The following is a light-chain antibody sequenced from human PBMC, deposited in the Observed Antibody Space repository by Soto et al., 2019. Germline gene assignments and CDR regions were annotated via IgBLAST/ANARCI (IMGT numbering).Light chain of an antibody. J-gene: IGKJ1*01. V-gene: IGKV1-33*01. CDR2: DAS. CDR1: QDISNY. Sequence: DIQMTQSPSSLSASVGDRVTITCQASQDISNYLNWYQHKPGKAPKLLIYDASNLETGVPSRFSGSGSGTNFTLSLNSLQPEDFATYYCQQGYSNPWTFGQGTKVDIK. CDR3: QQGYSNPWT.